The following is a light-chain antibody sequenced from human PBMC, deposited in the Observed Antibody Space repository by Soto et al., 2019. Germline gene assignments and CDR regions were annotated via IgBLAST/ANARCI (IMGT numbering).Light chain of an antibody. Sequence: QSALTQPPSASGSPGQSVTISCTGTSNDFGGYNYVSWYQQHPGKAPKLIIFEVSERPSGVPDRFSGSKSGSTASLTVSGLQAEDEADYYCSSYVGRNYVFGTGTKLTVL. V-gene: IGLV2-8*01. CDR1: SNDFGGYNY. CDR2: EVS. CDR3: SSYVGRNYV. J-gene: IGLJ1*01.